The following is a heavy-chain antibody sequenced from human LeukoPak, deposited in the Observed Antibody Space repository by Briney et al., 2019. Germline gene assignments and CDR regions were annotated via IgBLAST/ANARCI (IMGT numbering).Heavy chain of an antibody. J-gene: IGHJ4*02. V-gene: IGHV3-49*04. CDR2: IRSKTYGETT. CDR1: GFTFGDNA. Sequence: GGSLRLSCTASGFTFGDNAMTWVRQAPGRGLEWVGFIRSKTYGETTEYAASVKGRFTISRDDSKSIAYLQMNSLKSEDTAVYYCTRGIAKTGMNCWGQGTLVSVSA. D-gene: IGHD6-19*01. CDR3: TRGIAKTGMNC.